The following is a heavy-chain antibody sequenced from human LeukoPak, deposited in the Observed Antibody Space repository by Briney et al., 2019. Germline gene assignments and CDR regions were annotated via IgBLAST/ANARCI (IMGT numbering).Heavy chain of an antibody. CDR1: GGTFSCYV. J-gene: IGHJ6*02. Sequence: ASVKVSCKAPGGTFSCYVISWVRQAPGQGLAWMGEIIPRFDTINYAQNFHGRVTITADEFTSTAYMELSSLRYDDTAGYYCARVSPIPAAGSSYYFAMDVWGQGTTVTVS. D-gene: IGHD6-13*01. CDR2: IIPRFDTI. CDR3: ARVSPIPAAGSSYYFAMDV. V-gene: IGHV1-69*13.